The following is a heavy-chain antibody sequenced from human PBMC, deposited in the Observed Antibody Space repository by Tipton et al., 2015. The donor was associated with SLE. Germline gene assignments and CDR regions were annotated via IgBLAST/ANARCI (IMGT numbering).Heavy chain of an antibody. CDR3: AREPRGGSSFLNWFDP. CDR2: INPNSGGT. CDR1: GYTFTGYN. D-gene: IGHD6-6*01. V-gene: IGHV1-2*06. J-gene: IGHJ5*02. Sequence: QLVQSGAEVKKPGASVKVSCKASGYTFTGYNIHWVRQAPGQGLEWMGRINPNSGGTNSAQKFQDRVTMTRDTSITTAYMDLSGLRFNDTAGYYCAREPRGGSSFLNWFDPLGQGTLVTVSS.